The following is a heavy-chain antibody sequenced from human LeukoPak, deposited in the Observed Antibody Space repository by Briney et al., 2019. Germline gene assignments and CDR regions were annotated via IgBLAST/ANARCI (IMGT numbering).Heavy chain of an antibody. Sequence: GASVKVSCKASGYTFTSYDINWVRQATGQGLEWMGWMNPNSGNTGYAQKFQGRVTMTRNTSISTAYMELSSLRSEDTAVYYCARGGRRLLWFRESPRTTNWFDPWGQGTLVTVSS. CDR2: MNPNSGNT. CDR1: GYTFTSYD. D-gene: IGHD3-10*01. CDR3: ARGGRRLLWFRESPRTTNWFDP. V-gene: IGHV1-8*01. J-gene: IGHJ5*02.